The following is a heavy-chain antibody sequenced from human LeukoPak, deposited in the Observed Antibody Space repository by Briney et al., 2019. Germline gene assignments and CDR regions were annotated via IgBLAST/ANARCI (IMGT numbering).Heavy chain of an antibody. V-gene: IGHV1-69*06. CDR1: GGTFSSYA. J-gene: IGHJ3*02. D-gene: IGHD2-15*01. CDR2: IIPIFGTA. Sequence: SVKVSCKASGGTFSSYAISWVRQAPGQGLEWMGRIIPIFGTANYAQKFQGRVTITADKSTSTAYMKLSSLRSEDTAVYYCARDLAATDAFDIWGQGTMVTVSS. CDR3: ARDLAATDAFDI.